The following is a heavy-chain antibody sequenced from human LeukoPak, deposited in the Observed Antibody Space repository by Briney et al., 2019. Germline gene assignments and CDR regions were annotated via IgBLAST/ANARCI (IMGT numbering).Heavy chain of an antibody. CDR1: GFTFSSYA. D-gene: IGHD3-10*01. CDR2: ISYDGSNK. CDR3: AREVWFGELLNRRYFDY. J-gene: IGHJ4*02. V-gene: IGHV3-30*04. Sequence: GRSLRLSCAASGFTFSSYAMHWVRQAPGKGLEWVAVISYDGSNKYYADSVEGRFTISRDNSKNTLYLQMNSLRAEDTAVYYCAREVWFGELLNRRYFDYWGQGTLVTVSS.